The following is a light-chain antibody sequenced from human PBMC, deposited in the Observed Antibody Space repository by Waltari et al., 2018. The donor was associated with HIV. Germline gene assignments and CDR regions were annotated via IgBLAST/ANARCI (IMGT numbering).Light chain of an antibody. CDR3: SSYTSSNTVI. V-gene: IGLV2-14*01. Sequence: QSALTQSASVSGSPGQSITISCTGTSSDVGGYTYVSWYQQHPGKAPKLVMYNVSNRPAGFSTRFSGSKSGNTASLTISGLQAEDEAEYHCSSYTSSNTVIFGGGTRVTVL. CDR2: NVS. J-gene: IGLJ2*01. CDR1: SSDVGGYTY.